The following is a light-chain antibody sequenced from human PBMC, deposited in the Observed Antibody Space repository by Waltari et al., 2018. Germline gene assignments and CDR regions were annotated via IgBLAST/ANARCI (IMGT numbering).Light chain of an antibody. CDR2: EAS. Sequence: EIVLTQSPATLSLSPGERATLSCRASRSVSSYLAWYQQKPGQAPRLLIYEASNRTTGVPARFSGSGSGTDFTLTISSPEPEDFAVYFCQQRSDWPRTFGQGTKVEIK. J-gene: IGKJ1*01. CDR1: RSVSSY. V-gene: IGKV3-11*01. CDR3: QQRSDWPRT.